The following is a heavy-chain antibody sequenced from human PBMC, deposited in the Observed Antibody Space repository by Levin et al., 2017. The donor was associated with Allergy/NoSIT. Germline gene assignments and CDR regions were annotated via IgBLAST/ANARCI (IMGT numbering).Heavy chain of an antibody. J-gene: IGHJ4*02. CDR3: AREVGRSGYFDY. Sequence: SETLSLTCTVSGASIRSSSYYWGWIRQPPGKGLEWIGDIYYSGTTDYSPSLRSRVTMSVDTSKNQFSLRLTSVTAADTAVYYCAREVGRSGYFDYWGQGTLVTVSS. CDR2: IYYSGTT. V-gene: IGHV4-39*07. CDR1: GASIRSSSYY. D-gene: IGHD1-26*01.